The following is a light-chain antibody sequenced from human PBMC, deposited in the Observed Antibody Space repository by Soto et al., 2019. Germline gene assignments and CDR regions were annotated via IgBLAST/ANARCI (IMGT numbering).Light chain of an antibody. CDR1: QGVNNY. V-gene: IGKV3-15*01. CDR3: QQSNNWPRT. CDR2: GAS. J-gene: IGKJ1*01. Sequence: EIVMTQSPATLSVSPGERATLSCRASQGVNNYLAWYQHKPGQAPRLLIYGASTRATGIPARFSGSASGTEFTLTISSLQSEDFAVYYCQQSNNWPRTFGQGTKVEIK.